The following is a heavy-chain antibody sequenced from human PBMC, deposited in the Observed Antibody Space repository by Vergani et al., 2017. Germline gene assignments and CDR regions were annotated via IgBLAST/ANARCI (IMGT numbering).Heavy chain of an antibody. CDR2: IYYSGRT. CDR3: ARNDFWSGDAFDI. D-gene: IGHD3-3*01. J-gene: IGHJ3*02. V-gene: IGHV4-59*01. CDR1: GGSISSYY. Sequence: VQLQESGPGLVKPSETLSLTCTVSGGSISSYYWSWIRQPPGKGLEWIGYIYYSGRTNYNPSLKSRVTISVGTSKNQFSLKLSSVTAADTAVYYCARNDFWSGDAFDIWGQGTMVTVSS.